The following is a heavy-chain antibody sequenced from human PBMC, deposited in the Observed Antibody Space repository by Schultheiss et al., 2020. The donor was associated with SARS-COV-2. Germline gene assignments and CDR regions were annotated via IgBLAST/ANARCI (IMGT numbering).Heavy chain of an antibody. CDR1: GGSISSYY. V-gene: IGHV4-59*01. Sequence: SETLSLTCTVSGGSISSYYWSWIRQPPGKGLEWIGYIYYSGSTNYNPSLKSRVTISVDTSKNQFSLKLSSVTAADTAVYYCARGSLDYGDYGMDVWGQGTTVTVSS. J-gene: IGHJ6*02. CDR3: ARGSLDYGDYGMDV. D-gene: IGHD4-17*01. CDR2: IYYSGST.